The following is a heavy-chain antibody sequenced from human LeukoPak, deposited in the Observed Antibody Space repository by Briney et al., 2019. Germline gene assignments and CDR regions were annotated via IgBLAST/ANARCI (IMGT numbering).Heavy chain of an antibody. CDR1: GDSITGGNYY. D-gene: IGHD5-24*01. CDR2: IYYSGST. V-gene: IGHV4-31*03. J-gene: IGHJ6*03. CDR3: AGPYNNYYMDV. Sequence: SQTLSLTCTVSGDSITGGNYYWPWIRQHPGKGLEWIGYIYYSGSTSYNPSLKSRVTMSVDTSKNQFSLKLTSVTAADTAVYYCAGPYNNYYMDVWGKGTAVTVSS.